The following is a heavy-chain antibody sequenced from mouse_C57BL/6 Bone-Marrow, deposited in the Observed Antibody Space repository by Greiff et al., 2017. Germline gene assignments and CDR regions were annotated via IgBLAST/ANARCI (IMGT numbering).Heavy chain of an antibody. D-gene: IGHD1-1*01. Sequence: QVQLQQPGAELVRPGSSVKLSCKASGYTFTSYWMDWVKQRPGQGLEWIGNIYPSDSETHYNQKFKDKATLTVDKSSSTAYMQRSSLTSEDSAVYYCARGGYYGSSFAYWGQGTLVTVSA. V-gene: IGHV1-61*01. J-gene: IGHJ3*01. CDR2: IYPSDSET. CDR1: GYTFTSYW. CDR3: ARGGYYGSSFAY.